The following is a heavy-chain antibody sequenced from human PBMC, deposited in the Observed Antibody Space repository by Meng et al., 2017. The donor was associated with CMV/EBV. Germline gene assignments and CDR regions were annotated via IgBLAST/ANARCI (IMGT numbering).Heavy chain of an antibody. CDR3: ARDDLPKTVYYGSGSRHASIDY. D-gene: IGHD3-10*01. Sequence: GGSLRLSCAASGFTFSGYYMSWIRQAPGKGLEWVSYISSSGSTIYYADSVKGRFTISRDNAKNSLYLQMNSLRAEDTAVYYCARDDLPKTVYYGSGSRHASIDYWGQGTLVTVSS. V-gene: IGHV3-11*04. CDR1: GFTFSGYY. CDR2: ISSSGSTI. J-gene: IGHJ4*02.